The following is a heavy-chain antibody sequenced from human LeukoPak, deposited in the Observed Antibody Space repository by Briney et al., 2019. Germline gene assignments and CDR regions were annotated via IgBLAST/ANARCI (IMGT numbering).Heavy chain of an antibody. D-gene: IGHD6-19*01. V-gene: IGHV3-23*01. CDR1: GFTFSSYA. J-gene: IGHJ4*02. CDR3: ASQPLYSSGWLYDY. CDR2: ISGSGGST. Sequence: PGGSLRLSCAASGFTFSSYAMSWVRQAPGKGLEWVSAISGSGGSTYYADSVKGRFTISRDNSKNTLYLQMNSLRAEDTAVYYCASQPLYSSGWLYDYWGQGPLVTVSS.